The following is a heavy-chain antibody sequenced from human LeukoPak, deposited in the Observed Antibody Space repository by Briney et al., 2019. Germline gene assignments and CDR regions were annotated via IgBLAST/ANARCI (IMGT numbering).Heavy chain of an antibody. Sequence: GGSLRLSCAASGFTFSSYAMSWVRQAPGKGLEWVSAISGSGGSTYYADSVKGRFTISRDNSKNTLYLQMNSLRAEDTAVYYCAKLIVVVPAATYYFDYWGQGTLVTVSS. CDR2: ISGSGGST. CDR1: GFTFSSYA. D-gene: IGHD2-2*01. CDR3: AKLIVVVPAATYYFDY. J-gene: IGHJ4*02. V-gene: IGHV3-23*01.